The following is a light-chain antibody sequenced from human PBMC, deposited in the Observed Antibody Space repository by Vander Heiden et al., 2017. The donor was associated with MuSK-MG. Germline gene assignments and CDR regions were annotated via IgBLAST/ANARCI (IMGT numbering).Light chain of an antibody. Sequence: QSVLTQPPSASAAPGQRFTISCTGSSSNIGAGYDVHWYQQLPGTAPKLLIYVNSNRPSGVPDRFSGSKSGTSAYLEITGLQAEDEADYYCQAYDSSLSGPQGGLGGGPNL. V-gene: IGLV1-40*01. CDR1: SSNIGAGYD. CDR3: QAYDSSLSGPQGG. J-gene: IGLJ2*01. CDR2: VNS.